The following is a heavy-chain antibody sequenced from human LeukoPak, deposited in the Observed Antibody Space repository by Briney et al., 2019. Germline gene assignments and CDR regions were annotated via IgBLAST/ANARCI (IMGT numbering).Heavy chain of an antibody. D-gene: IGHD6-25*01. V-gene: IGHV1-2*02. CDR2: INPNSGAT. Sequence: ASVKVSCKASGYTFTAYYMHWVRQAPGQGLEWMGWINPNSGATLYAQNFQGRVTMTRDTSISTAYMVLFSLRSDDTAVYYCARETAPITAAATQSTDYWGQGTLVTVSS. CDR1: GYTFTAYY. CDR3: ARETAPITAAATQSTDY. J-gene: IGHJ4*02.